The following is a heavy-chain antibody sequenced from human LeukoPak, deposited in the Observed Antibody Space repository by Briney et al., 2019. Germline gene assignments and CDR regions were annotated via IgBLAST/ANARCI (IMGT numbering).Heavy chain of an antibody. J-gene: IGHJ5*02. CDR2: VHPDSGNT. D-gene: IGHD1-14*01. Sequence: GASVKVSCKTSGYPFSTWEINWVRQAAGQGLEWLGWVHPDSGNTDYAQKFRGRVTMSRDTSTSTAYMGLSGLRLDDTAVYFCARGPRNDPWGQGTLVTVSS. CDR1: GYPFSTWE. V-gene: IGHV1-8*01. CDR3: ARGPRNDP.